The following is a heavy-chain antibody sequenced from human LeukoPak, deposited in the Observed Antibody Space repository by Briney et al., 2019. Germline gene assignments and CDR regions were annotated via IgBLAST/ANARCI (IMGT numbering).Heavy chain of an antibody. D-gene: IGHD6-19*01. Sequence: GGSLRLSCAASGFTFSAYWMSWVRQAPGKGLEWVANIKEDGSEKNYVDSVRGRFTISRDNAKNSLYLQMNSLRDEDTAVYYCARSSTIDYWGQGTLVTASS. CDR1: GFTFSAYW. J-gene: IGHJ4*02. CDR3: ARSSTIDY. V-gene: IGHV3-7*01. CDR2: IKEDGSEK.